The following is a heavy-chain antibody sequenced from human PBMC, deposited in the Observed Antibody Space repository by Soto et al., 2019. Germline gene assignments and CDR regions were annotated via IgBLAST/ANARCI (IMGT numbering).Heavy chain of an antibody. J-gene: IGHJ6*02. CDR1: GGSISSYY. D-gene: IGHD6-25*01. CDR3: ARVDGGSGLYGMDV. V-gene: IGHV4-59*01. Sequence: PSETLSLTCTVSGGSISSYYWSWIRQPPGKGLEWIGYIYYSGSTNYNPSLKSRVTISVDTSKNQFSLKLSSVTAADTAVYYCARVDGGSGLYGMDVWGQGTTVTVSS. CDR2: IYYSGST.